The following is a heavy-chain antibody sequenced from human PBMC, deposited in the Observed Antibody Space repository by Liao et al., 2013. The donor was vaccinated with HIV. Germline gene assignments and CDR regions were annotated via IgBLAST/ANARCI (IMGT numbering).Heavy chain of an antibody. D-gene: IGHD6-19*01. CDR2: IPSGGSA. J-gene: IGHJ4*02. CDR1: GGSISSYH. CDR3: ARVSVAGFDY. Sequence: QVQLHESGPGVVKTSQTLSVTCSVSGGSISSYHWSWIRQPAGKGLEWIGRIPSGGSATYNPALETRLTLSVDTSTNRLSLHLNSVTAADTAVYYCARVSVAGFDYWGQGTLVTVSS. V-gene: IGHV4-4*07.